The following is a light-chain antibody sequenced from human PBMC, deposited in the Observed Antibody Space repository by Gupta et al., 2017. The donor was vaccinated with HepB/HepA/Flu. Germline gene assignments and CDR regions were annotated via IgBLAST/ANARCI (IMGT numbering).Light chain of an antibody. CDR2: AAS. Sequence: DIPLTQPPSFLSASVGDRVTITCRASQGISSYLAWYQQKPGKAPKLLIYAASTLQSGVPSRFRGSGSGEGITRTSSSLQAEDVATYYCQQIKRDPWTFGRGTKVEIK. CDR1: QGISSY. J-gene: IGKJ1*01. CDR3: QQIKRDPWT. V-gene: IGKV1-9*01.